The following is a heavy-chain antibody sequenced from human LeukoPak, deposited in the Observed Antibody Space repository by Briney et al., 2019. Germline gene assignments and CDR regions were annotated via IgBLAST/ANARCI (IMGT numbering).Heavy chain of an antibody. CDR3: ARDMETYYFDY. D-gene: IGHD1-1*01. Sequence: GGSLRLSCAASGFTFENYGMSWVRQAPGKGLEWVSGINWNGGSTGYADSVKGRFTISRDNAKNSLYLQMNSLRAEDTALYYRARDMETYYFDYWGQGTLVTVSS. V-gene: IGHV3-20*04. CDR1: GFTFENYG. J-gene: IGHJ4*02. CDR2: INWNGGST.